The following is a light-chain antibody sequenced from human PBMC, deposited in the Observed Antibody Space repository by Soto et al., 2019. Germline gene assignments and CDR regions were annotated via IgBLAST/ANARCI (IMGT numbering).Light chain of an antibody. CDR3: QQYNRYPYT. Sequence: DIELTQSPSTLSASVGDRVSITCRASQSVGMWLAWYQQKRGTAPKLLIFGASTLDTDVPSRFSGVGSGAEFTLTITTLQPDDFATYFCQQYNRYPYTFGQGTMLEIK. J-gene: IGKJ2*01. CDR1: QSVGMW. CDR2: GAS. V-gene: IGKV1-5*03.